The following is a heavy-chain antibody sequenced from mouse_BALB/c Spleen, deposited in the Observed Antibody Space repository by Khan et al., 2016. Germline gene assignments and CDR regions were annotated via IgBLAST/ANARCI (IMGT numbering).Heavy chain of an antibody. D-gene: IGHD1-1*01. CDR2: ISYSGST. CDR1: GYSITSDYA. J-gene: IGHJ2*01. Sequence: EVQLQESGPGLVKPSQSLSLTCTVTGYSITSDYAWNWIRQFPGNKLEWMGYISYSGSTSYNPSPKSRISITRDTSKNQFFLQLNSVTTEDTATYYCARGSYYGKGYFDYWGQGTTLTVSS. CDR3: ARGSYYGKGYFDY. V-gene: IGHV3-2*02.